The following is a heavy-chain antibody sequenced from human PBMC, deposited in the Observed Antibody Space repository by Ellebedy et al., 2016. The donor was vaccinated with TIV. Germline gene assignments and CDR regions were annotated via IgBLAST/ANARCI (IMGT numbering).Heavy chain of an antibody. J-gene: IGHJ4*02. CDR1: GGSISSGGYY. CDR3: ARVGDSSGYDPLHFDY. V-gene: IGHV4-31*03. CDR2: IYYSGST. D-gene: IGHD3-22*01. Sequence: LRLXCTVSGGSISSGGYYWSWIRQHPGKGLEWIGYIYYSGSTYYNPSLKSRVTISVDTSKNQFSLKLSSVTAADTAVYYCARVGDSSGYDPLHFDYWGQGTLVTVSS.